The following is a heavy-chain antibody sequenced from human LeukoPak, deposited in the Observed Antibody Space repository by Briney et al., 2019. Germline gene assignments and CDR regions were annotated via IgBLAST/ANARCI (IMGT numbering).Heavy chain of an antibody. CDR2: IIPSGGST. CDR3: ARGGITIFGVVKVWFDP. CDR1: GYTFTSYY. Sequence: ASVKVSCKASGYTFTSYYMHWVRQAPGQGLEWMGIIIPSGGSTSYAQKFQGRVTMTRDTSTSTVYMELSSLRSEDTAVYYCARGGITIFGVVKVWFDPWGQGTLVTVSS. D-gene: IGHD3-3*01. J-gene: IGHJ5*02. V-gene: IGHV1-46*01.